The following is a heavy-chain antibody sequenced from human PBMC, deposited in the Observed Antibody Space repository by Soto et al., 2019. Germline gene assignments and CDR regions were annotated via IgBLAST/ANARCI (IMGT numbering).Heavy chain of an antibody. D-gene: IGHD5-18*01. Sequence: PSATMSLTCALFSASIWYHYLALIRQSPAKGLEWIGEVHPSGSTDYNPSLKSRLTLSLDTSKNQFSLKVASVTAADTAVYFCARGKPSVYRFGPRNFFYYGLGICGPGHTGTVS. J-gene: IGHJ6*02. V-gene: IGHV4-34*01. CDR1: SASIWYHY. CDR2: VHPSGST. CDR3: ARGKPSVYRFGPRNFFYYGLGI.